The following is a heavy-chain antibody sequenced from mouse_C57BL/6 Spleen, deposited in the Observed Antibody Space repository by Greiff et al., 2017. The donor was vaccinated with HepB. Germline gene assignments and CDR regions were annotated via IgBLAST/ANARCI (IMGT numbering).Heavy chain of an antibody. J-gene: IGHJ3*01. V-gene: IGHV1-54*01. CDR2: INPGSGGT. CDR1: GYAFTNYL. D-gene: IGHD2-3*01. CDR3: ARSDGYYVFAY. Sequence: QVQLQQSGAELVRPGTSVKVSCKASGYAFTNYLIEWVKQRPGQGLEWIGVINPGSGGTNYNEQFKGKATLTADKSSSTAYMQLSSLTSEDSAVYFCARSDGYYVFAYWGQGTLVTVSA.